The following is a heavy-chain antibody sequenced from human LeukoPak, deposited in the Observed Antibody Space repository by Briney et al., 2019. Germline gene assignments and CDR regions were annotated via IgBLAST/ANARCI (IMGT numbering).Heavy chain of an antibody. D-gene: IGHD1-26*01. CDR1: GLTFRNYA. J-gene: IGHJ4*02. Sequence: GGSLRLSCAASGLTFRNYAMSWVRQAPGKGLEWVSVICANDGNTYYADAVKGRFTISRGNSKNTLYLQMNSLRAEDTAVYYCAKDRGELATDYWGQGTLVTVSS. CDR2: ICANDGNT. CDR3: AKDRGELATDY. V-gene: IGHV3-23*01.